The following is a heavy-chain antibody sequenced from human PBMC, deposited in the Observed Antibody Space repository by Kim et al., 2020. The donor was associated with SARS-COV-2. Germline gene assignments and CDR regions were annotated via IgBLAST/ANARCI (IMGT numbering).Heavy chain of an antibody. CDR2: IDGSGTGT. D-gene: IGHD2-15*01. Sequence: GGSLRLSCAASGFPLSTDWMHWVRQAPGKGLMWVSRIDGSGTGTSYADSVKGRFTISRDSAKDTLYLQMNSLRADDTAVYYCVRAKYDGNCFGYWGQGTLVTVSS. CDR1: GFPLSTDW. CDR3: VRAKYDGNCFGY. J-gene: IGHJ4*02. V-gene: IGHV3-74*01.